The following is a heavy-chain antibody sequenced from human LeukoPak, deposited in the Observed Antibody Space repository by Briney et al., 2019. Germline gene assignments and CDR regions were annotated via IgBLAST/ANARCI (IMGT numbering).Heavy chain of an antibody. CDR3: ATLMGYPSGVFDY. CDR2: ISSSSSTI. CDR1: GFTFSSYS. Sequence: GGSLRLSCAASGFTFSSYSMNWVRQAPGKGLEWVSYISSSSSTIYYADSVKGRFTISRDNSKNTLYLQMNSLRAEDTAVYYCATLMGYPSGVFDYWGQGTLVTVSS. V-gene: IGHV3-48*01. D-gene: IGHD3-10*01. J-gene: IGHJ4*02.